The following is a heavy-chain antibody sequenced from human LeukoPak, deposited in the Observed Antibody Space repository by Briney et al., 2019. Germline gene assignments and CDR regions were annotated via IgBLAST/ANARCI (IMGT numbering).Heavy chain of an antibody. CDR3: ARDRDWNYLDY. D-gene: IGHD3/OR15-3a*01. CDR2: IYYSGSP. CDR1: GGSVRSGCYY. J-gene: IGHJ4*02. Sequence: PSETLSLTCTVSGGSVRSGCYYWSWIRQPPGKGLEWIVYIYYSGSPSCNPSLQSRVTISVATPKNQFSLKLSSVTAADTAVYYCARDRDWNYLDYWGQGTLVTVSS. V-gene: IGHV4-61*01.